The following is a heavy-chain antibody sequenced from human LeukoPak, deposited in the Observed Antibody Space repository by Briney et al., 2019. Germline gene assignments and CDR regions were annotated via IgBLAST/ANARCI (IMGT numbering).Heavy chain of an antibody. D-gene: IGHD1-26*01. J-gene: IGHJ4*02. V-gene: IGHV3-23*01. CDR2: ISASGRST. Sequence: GGSLRLSCAASGFTFSSYAMSWVRQAPGQGLEWVSAISASGRSTYYADSVKGRFTVSGDNSKNTLYLQMSSLTAADTAVDYCAKDRSIGTYYTFDHWGQGTLVTVSS. CDR3: AKDRSIGTYYTFDH. CDR1: GFTFSSYA.